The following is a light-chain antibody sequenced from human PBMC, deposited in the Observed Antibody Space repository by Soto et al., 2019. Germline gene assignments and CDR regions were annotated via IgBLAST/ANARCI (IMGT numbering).Light chain of an antibody. CDR2: DNN. CDR3: GTWDSSLSAL. Sequence: QSVLTQPPSVSAAPGQKVTISCSGSSSNIGNNYVSWYQQLPGTDPKLLIYDNNKRPSGIPDRFSGSKSGTSATLGITGLQTGDEDDYYCGTWDSSLSALFGGGTKLTVL. V-gene: IGLV1-51*01. CDR1: SSNIGNNY. J-gene: IGLJ2*01.